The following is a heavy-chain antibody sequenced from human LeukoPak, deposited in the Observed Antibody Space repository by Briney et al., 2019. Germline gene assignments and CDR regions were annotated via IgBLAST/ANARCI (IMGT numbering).Heavy chain of an antibody. D-gene: IGHD7-27*01. V-gene: IGHV3-33*01. Sequence: GGSLRLSCVASGFTFNTYAMHWVRQAPGKGLEWVAVMTSDGSDSYYADSVKGRFNIFRDNSKNTLYLQMNSPRGEDTAVYYCARDQSPKWGSGERYFDYWGLGTLVTVSS. CDR2: MTSDGSDS. J-gene: IGHJ4*02. CDR1: GFTFNTYA. CDR3: ARDQSPKWGSGERYFDY.